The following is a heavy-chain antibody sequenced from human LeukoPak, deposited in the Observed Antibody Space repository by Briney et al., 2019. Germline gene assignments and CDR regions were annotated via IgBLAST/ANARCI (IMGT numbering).Heavy chain of an antibody. J-gene: IGHJ5*02. D-gene: IGHD1-26*01. CDR2: INWNGGST. Sequence: PGGSLRLSCAASGFTFDDYGMSWVRQAPGKGLEWVSGINWNGGSTGYADSVKGRFTISRDNAKNSLYLQMNSLRAEDTALYYCASVGACHNIHNWFDPWGQGTLVTVSS. V-gene: IGHV3-20*04. CDR3: ASVGACHNIHNWFDP. CDR1: GFTFDDYG.